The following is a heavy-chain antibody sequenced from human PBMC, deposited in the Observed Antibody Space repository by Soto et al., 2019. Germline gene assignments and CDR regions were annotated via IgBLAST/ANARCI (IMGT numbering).Heavy chain of an antibody. D-gene: IGHD3-22*01. J-gene: IGHJ6*02. V-gene: IGHV1-58*01. Sequence: ASVKVSCKASGFTFTSSAVQWVRQARGQRLEWIGWIVVGSGNTNYAQKFQERVTITRDMSTSTAYMELSSLRSEDTAVYYCAAEYYDSSGYVSYYGMDVLGQGTTVTVSS. CDR1: GFTFTSSA. CDR2: IVVGSGNT. CDR3: AAEYYDSSGYVSYYGMDV.